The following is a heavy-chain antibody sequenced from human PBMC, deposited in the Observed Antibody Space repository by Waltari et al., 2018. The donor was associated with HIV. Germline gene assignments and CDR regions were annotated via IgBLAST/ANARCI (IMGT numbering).Heavy chain of an antibody. CDR1: GFTFSTYS. CDR3: ARDRGVVTPNYGMDV. Sequence: EVQLVESGGGLVQPGGSLRLSCAASGFTFSTYSMNWVRQAPGKGLEGVSHISGSRFTIYYADSVKGRFTISRDNAKNSLYLQMNSLRAEDTAVYYCARDRGVVTPNYGMDVWGQGTTVTVSS. CDR2: ISGSRFTI. D-gene: IGHD2-21*02. J-gene: IGHJ6*02. V-gene: IGHV3-48*01.